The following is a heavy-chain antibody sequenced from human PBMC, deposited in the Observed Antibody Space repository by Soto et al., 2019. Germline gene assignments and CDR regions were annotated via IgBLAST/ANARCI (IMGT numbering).Heavy chain of an antibody. CDR1: GLTFSNAW. V-gene: IGHV3-15*01. CDR2: IKSKADGGAI. Sequence: GGSLRLSCAASGLTFSNAWMTWVRQAPGKGLEWVGLIKSKADGGAIHYAAPVKGRFTISRDDSKNTLYLQMNSLQTEDTALYYCTTRVATTSAVFDYWGQGTLVTVSS. CDR3: TTRVATTSAVFDY. D-gene: IGHD1-26*01. J-gene: IGHJ4*02.